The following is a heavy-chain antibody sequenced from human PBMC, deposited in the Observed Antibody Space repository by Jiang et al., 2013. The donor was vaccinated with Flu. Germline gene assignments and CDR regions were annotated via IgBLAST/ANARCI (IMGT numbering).Heavy chain of an antibody. V-gene: IGHV3-23*01. D-gene: IGHD3-22*01. CDR1: GFTFSNYA. CDR3: AMQPYDSSGYLYF. Sequence: VQLLESGGDLVQPGGSLRLSCAASGFTFSNYAMSWVRQAPGKGLEWVSGISGSGGSPDYADSVKGRFTISRDNSKNTLYLQMNSLRAEDTAVYYCAMQPYDSSGYLYFWGQGTLVTVSS. J-gene: IGHJ4*02. CDR2: ISGSGGSP.